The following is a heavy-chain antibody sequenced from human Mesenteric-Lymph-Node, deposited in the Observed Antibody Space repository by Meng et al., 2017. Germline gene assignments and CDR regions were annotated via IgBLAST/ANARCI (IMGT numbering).Heavy chain of an antibody. CDR1: GGSISSGGYY. D-gene: IGHD5-24*01. CDR3: ARGPSRWLQFSFNY. Sequence: VLSHESAPRAVKPSQTLSPTCVVSGGSISSGGYYWWWIRQHPVKGLEWIGYISYSGSTYYNPSLKSRVTISVDTSKNQFSLKLSSVTAADTAVYYCARGPSRWLQFSFNYWGQGTLVTVSS. J-gene: IGHJ4*02. V-gene: IGHV4-31*11. CDR2: ISYSGST.